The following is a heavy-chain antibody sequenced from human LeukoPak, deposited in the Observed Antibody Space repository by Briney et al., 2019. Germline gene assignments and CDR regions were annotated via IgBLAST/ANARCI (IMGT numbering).Heavy chain of an antibody. D-gene: IGHD3-22*01. Sequence: PSETLSLTCTVSGGSISGYYWSWIRQPPGKGLEWIGYIYHSGSTYYNPSLKSRVTISVDRSKNQFSLKLSSVTAADTAVYYCARENILHDISYFDYWGQGTLVTVSS. CDR1: GGSISGYY. V-gene: IGHV4-59*12. J-gene: IGHJ4*02. CDR2: IYHSGST. CDR3: ARENILHDISYFDY.